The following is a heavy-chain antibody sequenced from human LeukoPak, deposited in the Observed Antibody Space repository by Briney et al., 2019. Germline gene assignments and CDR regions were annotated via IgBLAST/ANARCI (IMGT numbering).Heavy chain of an antibody. CDR1: GYTFTGYY. J-gene: IGHJ6*02. CDR2: INPNSGGT. Sequence: ASVTVSCTASGYTFTGYYMHWVRQAPGQGLEWMGWINPNSGGTNYAQKFQGRVTMTRDTSISTAYMELSRLRSDDTAVYYCARDKDSSSWPTYYYYYYGMDVWGQGTTVTVSS. CDR3: ARDKDSSSWPTYYYYYYGMDV. D-gene: IGHD6-13*01. V-gene: IGHV1-2*02.